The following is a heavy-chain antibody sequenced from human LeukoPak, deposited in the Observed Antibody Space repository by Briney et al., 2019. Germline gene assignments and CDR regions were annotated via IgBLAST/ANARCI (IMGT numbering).Heavy chain of an antibody. CDR1: GGSFSGYY. Sequence: SETLSLTCAVYGGSFSGYYWSWIRQPPGKGLEWIGEINHSGSTNYNPSLKSRVTISVDTSKNQFSLKLSSVTAADTAVYYCARGYCSGGSCYRFRNNWFDPWGQGTLVTVSS. D-gene: IGHD2-15*01. CDR2: INHSGST. J-gene: IGHJ5*02. V-gene: IGHV4-34*01. CDR3: ARGYCSGGSCYRFRNNWFDP.